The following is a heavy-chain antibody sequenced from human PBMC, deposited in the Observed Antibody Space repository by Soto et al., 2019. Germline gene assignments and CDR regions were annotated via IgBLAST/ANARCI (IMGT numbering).Heavy chain of an antibody. D-gene: IGHD2-2*01. CDR3: AAHLDDGPALH. J-gene: IGHJ4*01. Sequence: SVKVSCKAPGATYRKYTFSWVRQAPGQGLEWMGRIIPILTISTFAQNFQDRLTTTADKSTNTAYMELSSLRADDTAVYYCAAHLDDGPALHWGQGTLVTVSS. V-gene: IGHV1-69*02. CDR1: GATYRKYT. CDR2: IIPILTIS.